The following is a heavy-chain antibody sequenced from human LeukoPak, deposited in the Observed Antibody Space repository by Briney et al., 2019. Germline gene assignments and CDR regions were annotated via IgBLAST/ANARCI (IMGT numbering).Heavy chain of an antibody. CDR2: MNPGSGDT. CDR3: ARGLGPYSTTWYPPLRY. D-gene: IGHD2/OR15-2a*01. V-gene: IGHV1-8*01. J-gene: IGHJ4*02. CDR1: GFTFSTHD. Sequence: ASVKVSCKTSGFTFSTHDINWVRQATGQGLEWMGWMNPGSGDTGYAQRFQGRVTMTRDTSINTAYMELCSLRSEDAAVYYCARGLGPYSTTWYPPLRYWGQGTLVTVSS.